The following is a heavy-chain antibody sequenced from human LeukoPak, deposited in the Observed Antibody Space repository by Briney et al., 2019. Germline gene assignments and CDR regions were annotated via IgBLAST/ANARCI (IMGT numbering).Heavy chain of an antibody. CDR1: GFSFSTYA. J-gene: IGHJ4*02. CDR3: AKSQEWEPPQWNDY. CDR2: ISGTGGRT. D-gene: IGHD1-26*01. V-gene: IGHV3-23*01. Sequence: PGGSLRLSCAASGFSFSTYAMTWVRQAPGKGLEWVSSISGTGGRTSYADSVKGRFTISRDNSKNTLYLQMKSLRAEDTAVYYCAKSQEWEPPQWNDYWGQGTLATVSS.